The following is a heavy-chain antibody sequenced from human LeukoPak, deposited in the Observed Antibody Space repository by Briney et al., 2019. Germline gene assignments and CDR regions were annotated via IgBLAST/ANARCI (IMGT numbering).Heavy chain of an antibody. D-gene: IGHD2-15*01. Sequence: ASVKVSCKASGYTFTNYYIHWVRQAPGQGLEWMGRINPHSGGTNYAQKLQGRVTMTRDTSISTAYMELSSLRSDDTAVYYCARDKDFVVVVPGTDSFDIWGQGTMVTVSS. J-gene: IGHJ3*02. CDR1: GYTFTNYY. CDR2: INPHSGGT. V-gene: IGHV1-2*02. CDR3: ARDKDFVVVVPGTDSFDI.